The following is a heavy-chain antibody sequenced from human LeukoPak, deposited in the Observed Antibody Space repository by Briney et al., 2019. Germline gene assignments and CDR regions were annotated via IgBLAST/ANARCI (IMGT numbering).Heavy chain of an antibody. D-gene: IGHD1-26*01. Sequence: PGGSLRLSCTASGFTFGDYAMSWVRQAPGKGLEWVGFIRSKAYGGTTEYAASVKGRCTISRDDSKSIAYLQMNSLKTEDTAVYYCTRDGIVGATTGFDYWGQGTLVTVSS. CDR3: TRDGIVGATTGFDY. CDR1: GFTFGDYA. V-gene: IGHV3-49*04. CDR2: IRSKAYGGTT. J-gene: IGHJ4*02.